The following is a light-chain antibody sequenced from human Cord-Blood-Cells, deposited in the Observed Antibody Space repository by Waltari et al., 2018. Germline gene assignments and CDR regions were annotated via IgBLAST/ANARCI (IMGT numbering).Light chain of an antibody. CDR2: EVS. CDR3: SSYAGSNNVV. CDR1: SSDVGGYNY. V-gene: IGLV2-8*01. Sequence: QSALTQPPSASGSPGQSVTISCTGTSSDVGGYNYVSWYQQHPGKAPKLMIYEVSTRPAGVPDRFSGSKSGSTASLTFSGLQAEDEADYYCSSYAGSNNVVFGGGTKLTVL. J-gene: IGLJ2*01.